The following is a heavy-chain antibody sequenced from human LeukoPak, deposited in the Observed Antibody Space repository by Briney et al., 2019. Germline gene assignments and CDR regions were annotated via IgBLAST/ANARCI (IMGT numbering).Heavy chain of an antibody. D-gene: IGHD2-2*01. CDR3: ARESRYCSSTSCSDAFDI. V-gene: IGHV4-59*01. CDR2: IYYSGST. CDR1: GGSISSYY. J-gene: IGHJ3*02. Sequence: SETLSLTCTVSGGSISSYYWSWIRQPPGKGLEWIGYIYYSGSTNYNPSLKSRVTISVDTSKNQFSLKLSSVTAADTAVYYCARESRYCSSTSCSDAFDIWGQGTMVTVSS.